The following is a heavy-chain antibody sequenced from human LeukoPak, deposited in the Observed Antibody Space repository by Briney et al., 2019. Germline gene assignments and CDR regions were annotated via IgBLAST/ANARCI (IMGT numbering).Heavy chain of an antibody. CDR2: ISGSGGRI. V-gene: IGHV3-23*01. CDR1: GFTFKSYA. Sequence: PGGSLRLSCAASGFTFKSYAMSWVRQSPGKGLEWVSAISGSGGRIYYADSVKGRFTISRDNSKNTLYLQMKSLRAEDTAVYYCAKEELVPTARWFDPWGQGTLVSVS. J-gene: IGHJ5*02. D-gene: IGHD2-2*01. CDR3: AKEELVPTARWFDP.